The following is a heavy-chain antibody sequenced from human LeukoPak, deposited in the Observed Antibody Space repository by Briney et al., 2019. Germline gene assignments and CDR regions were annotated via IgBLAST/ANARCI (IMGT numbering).Heavy chain of an antibody. CDR1: GGSFSGYY. D-gene: IGHD3-9*01. V-gene: IGHV4-34*10. J-gene: IGHJ4*02. CDR2: INHSGST. CDR3: ARYYYFETHIDS. Sequence: SEILSLTCAVYGGSFSGYYWSWIRQPPGKGLEWIGEINHSGSTNYNPSLRSRVTMSVDTSKNQFSLRLSSVTATDTAVYYCARYYYFETHIDSWGQGTLVTVSS.